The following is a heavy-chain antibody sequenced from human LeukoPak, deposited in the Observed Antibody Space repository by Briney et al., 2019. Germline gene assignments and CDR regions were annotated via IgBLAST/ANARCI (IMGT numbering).Heavy chain of an antibody. CDR2: ISAYNGNT. V-gene: IGHV1-18*01. J-gene: IGHJ4*02. CDR1: GYTFTSYG. Sequence: ASVKVSCKASGYTFTSYGISWVGQAPGQGLEWMGWISAYNGNTNYAQKLQGRVTMTTDTSTSTAYMELRSLRSDDTAVYYCANLLLWFGEVRDDHDYWGQGTLVTVSS. D-gene: IGHD3-10*01. CDR3: ANLLLWFGEVRDDHDY.